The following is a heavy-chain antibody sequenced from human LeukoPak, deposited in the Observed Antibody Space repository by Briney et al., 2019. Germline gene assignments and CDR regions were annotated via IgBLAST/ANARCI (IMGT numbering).Heavy chain of an antibody. CDR1: GGSISSYY. CDR2: IYYSGST. J-gene: IGHJ5*02. D-gene: IGHD3-22*01. CDR3: ARDSAYYDSSGYNRWFDP. Sequence: SETLSLTCTVSGGSISSYYWSWIRQPPGKGLGWIGYIYYSGSTNYNPSLKSRVTISVDTSKNQFSLKLSSVTAADTAVYYCARDSAYYDSSGYNRWFDPWGQGTLVTVSS. V-gene: IGHV4-59*01.